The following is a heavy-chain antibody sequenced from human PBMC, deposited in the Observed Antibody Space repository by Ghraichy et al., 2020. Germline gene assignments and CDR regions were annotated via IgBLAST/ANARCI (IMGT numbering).Heavy chain of an antibody. Sequence: GGSLRLSCAASGFTFSNAWMSWVRQAPGKGLEWVGRIKSKTDGGTTDYAAPVKGRFTISRDDSKNTLYLQMNSLKTEDTAVYYCTTDQYYDFWSGYYIQAPPHPWGQGTLVTVSS. V-gene: IGHV3-15*01. D-gene: IGHD3-3*01. CDR3: TTDQYYDFWSGYYIQAPPHP. CDR1: GFTFSNAW. CDR2: IKSKTDGGTT. J-gene: IGHJ5*02.